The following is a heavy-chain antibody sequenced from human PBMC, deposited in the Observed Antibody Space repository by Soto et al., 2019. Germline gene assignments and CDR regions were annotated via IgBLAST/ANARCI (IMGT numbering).Heavy chain of an antibody. J-gene: IGHJ1*01. V-gene: IGHV4-59*02. CDR1: GVSVRGYY. D-gene: IGHD2-21*02. Sequence: QVQLQESGPGLVKPSETLSLTCNVSGVSVRGYYWSWIRQPPGKGLEWIGYIYYSGSTNYNPSLNSGITISVDTSKKQFSLKLTSVTAANTAMYFCASHNCGGDCDSRYFQHWGQGTLVTDSS. CDR2: IYYSGST. CDR3: ASHNCGGDCDSRYFQH.